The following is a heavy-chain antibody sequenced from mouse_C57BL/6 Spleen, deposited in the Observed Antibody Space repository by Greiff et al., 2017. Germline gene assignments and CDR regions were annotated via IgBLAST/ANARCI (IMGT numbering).Heavy chain of an antibody. CDR3: ARRGSYHAMDY. V-gene: IGHV1-47*01. J-gene: IGHJ4*01. Sequence: QVQLQQSGAELVKPGASVKMSCKASGYTFTTYPLAWMKQNHGKSLAWIGNFHPYNDDPKYNDKIKGKDTLPVEKSSSPVYLEISRLESDDSAGYYVARRGSYHAMDYWGQGTSVTVS. CDR2: FHPYNDDP. CDR1: GYTFTTYP.